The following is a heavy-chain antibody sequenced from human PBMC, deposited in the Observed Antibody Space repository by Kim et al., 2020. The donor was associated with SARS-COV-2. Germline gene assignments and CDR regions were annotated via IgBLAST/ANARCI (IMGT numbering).Heavy chain of an antibody. V-gene: IGHV1-3*01. J-gene: IGHJ3*02. CDR2: LNAGNGFT. Sequence: ASVKVSCKASGYTFSRLGLHWLRQAPGQSLEWMGWLNAGNGFTEYSQKFQGRVAITRDTSASTMYMELSSLRYEDTAIYFCARGPGLGDRGGGGFAIWGRGTKVTVAS. CDR1: GYTFSRLG. CDR3: ARGPGLGDRGGGGFAI. D-gene: IGHD2-15*01.